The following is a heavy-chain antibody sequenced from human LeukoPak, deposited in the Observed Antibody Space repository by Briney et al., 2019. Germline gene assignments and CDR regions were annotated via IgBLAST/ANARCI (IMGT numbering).Heavy chain of an antibody. J-gene: IGHJ1*01. CDR2: ISGSGGST. Sequence: GGTLRLSCAASGFTFSFYGMSWVRQAPGKGLEWVSGISGSGGSTFYADSVKGRFTISRDNAKNTLYLQMNSLRAEDTAVYYCARVPITLAGTKDAKYFQHWGQGTLVSVSS. V-gene: IGHV3-23*01. CDR3: ARVPITLAGTKDAKYFQH. D-gene: IGHD6-19*01. CDR1: GFTFSFYG.